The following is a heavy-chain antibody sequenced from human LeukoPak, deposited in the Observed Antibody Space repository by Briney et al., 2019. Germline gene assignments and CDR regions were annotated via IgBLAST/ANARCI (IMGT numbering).Heavy chain of an antibody. J-gene: IGHJ4*02. CDR2: ISSSSSYI. D-gene: IGHD3-3*01. V-gene: IGHV3-11*06. CDR3: ARENPGSIFGVVIISQYFDY. CDR1: GFTFSDYY. Sequence: GGSLRLSCAASGFTFSDYYMSWIRQAPGKGLEWVSSISSSSSYIYYADSVKGRFTISRDNAKNSLYLQMNSLRAEDTAVYYCARENPGSIFGVVIISQYFDYWGQGTLVTVSS.